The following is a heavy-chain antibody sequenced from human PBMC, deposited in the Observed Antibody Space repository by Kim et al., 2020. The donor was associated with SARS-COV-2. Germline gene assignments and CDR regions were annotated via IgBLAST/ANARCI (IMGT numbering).Heavy chain of an antibody. D-gene: IGHD1-26*01. CDR3: ARVGRVGATPPRSY. Sequence: AQKLQGRVTMTTDTSTSTAYMELRSLRSDDTAVYYCARVGRVGATPPRSYWGQGTLVTVSS. V-gene: IGHV1-18*01. J-gene: IGHJ4*02.